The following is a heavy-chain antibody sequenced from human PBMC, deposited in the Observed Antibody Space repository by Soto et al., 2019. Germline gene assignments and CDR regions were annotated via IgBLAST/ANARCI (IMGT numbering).Heavy chain of an antibody. CDR3: ARHKCSSTRCYPTFDY. D-gene: IGHD2-2*01. V-gene: IGHV4-59*08. CDR2: IYYSGST. J-gene: IGHJ4*01. Sequence: QVQLQESGPGLVKPSETLSLTCTVSGGSISSYYWSWIRQPPGTGLEWIGYIYYSGSTNYNPSPKSRVTISVDTSKNQFSLRLSTVIASDTAVYYCARHKCSSTRCYPTFDYCGQEHWSPSPQ. CDR1: GGSISSYY.